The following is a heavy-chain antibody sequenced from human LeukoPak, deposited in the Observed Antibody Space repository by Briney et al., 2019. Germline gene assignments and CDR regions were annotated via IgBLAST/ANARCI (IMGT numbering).Heavy chain of an antibody. J-gene: IGHJ4*02. Sequence: SETLSLTCTVSGGSISSYYWSWIRQPAGKGLEWIGRIYTSGSTNYNPSLKSRVTMSVDTSKNQFSLKLSSVTAADTAVYYCARHRYGSGSYYHFDYWGQGTLVTVSS. CDR1: GGSISSYY. V-gene: IGHV4-4*07. D-gene: IGHD3-10*01. CDR3: ARHRYGSGSYYHFDY. CDR2: IYTSGST.